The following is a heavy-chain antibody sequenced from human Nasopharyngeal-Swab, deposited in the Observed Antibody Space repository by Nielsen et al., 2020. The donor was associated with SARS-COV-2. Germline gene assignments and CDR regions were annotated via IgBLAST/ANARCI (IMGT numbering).Heavy chain of an antibody. D-gene: IGHD6-13*01. CDR2: INSDGSST. CDR3: ARVAAAGTLYYYYYMDV. V-gene: IGHV3-74*01. CDR1: GFTFSGYW. J-gene: IGHJ6*03. Sequence: GESLKISCAASGFTFSGYWMHWVRQAPGKGLVWVSRINSDGSSTSYADSVKGRFTISRDNAKNTLYLQMNSLRAEDTAVYYCARVAAAGTLYYYYYMDVWGKGTTVTVSS.